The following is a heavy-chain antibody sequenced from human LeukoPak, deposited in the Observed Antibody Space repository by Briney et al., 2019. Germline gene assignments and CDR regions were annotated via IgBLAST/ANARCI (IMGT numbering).Heavy chain of an antibody. Sequence: ASVKVSCKVSGYTLTELSMHWVRQAPGKGLEWMGGFDPEDGETIYAQKFRGRVDMTWDASANIVYMELSWLRPEDTAVYYCARAKVPPRPSWFNSWGQGTLVTVSS. D-gene: IGHD6-6*01. CDR2: FDPEDGET. CDR3: ARAKVPPRPSWFNS. V-gene: IGHV1-24*01. J-gene: IGHJ5*01. CDR1: GYTLTELS.